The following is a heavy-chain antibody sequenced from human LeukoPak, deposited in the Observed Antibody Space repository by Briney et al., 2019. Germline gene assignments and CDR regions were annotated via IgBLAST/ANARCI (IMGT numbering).Heavy chain of an antibody. CDR1: GFTFSSYA. J-gene: IGHJ5*02. CDR2: ISGSGGST. CDR3: AKTPRRIVVVPAAMLAWFDP. V-gene: IGHV3-23*01. D-gene: IGHD2-2*01. Sequence: PGGSLRLSCAASGFTFSSYATSWVRQAPGKGLEWVSAISGSGGSTYYADSVKGRFTISRDNSKNTLYLQMNSLRAEDTAVYYCAKTPRRIVVVPAAMLAWFDPWGQGTLVTVSS.